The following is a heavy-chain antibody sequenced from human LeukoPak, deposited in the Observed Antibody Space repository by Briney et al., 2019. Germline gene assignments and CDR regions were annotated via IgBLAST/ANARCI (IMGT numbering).Heavy chain of an antibody. CDR3: AKDRDPQDIVLMVYASPPDY. D-gene: IGHD2-8*01. CDR2: VKSDGSNP. CDR1: RFSFSNYW. J-gene: IGHJ4*02. V-gene: IGHV3-74*01. Sequence: GGSLRLSCAASRFSFSNYWMHWVRQAPGKGLVWVSRVKSDGSNPSYADSVKGRFTISRDNSKNTLYLQMNSLRAEDTAVYYCAKDRDPQDIVLMVYASPPDYWGQGTLVTVSS.